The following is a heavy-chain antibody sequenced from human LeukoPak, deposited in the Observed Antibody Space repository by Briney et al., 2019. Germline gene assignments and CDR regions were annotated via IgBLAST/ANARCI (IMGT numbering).Heavy chain of an antibody. CDR2: IYYSGST. CDR3: ARAVADSFDY. V-gene: IGHV4-61*01. Sequence: SETLSLTCTVSGGSVSSGSYYWSWIRQPPGKGLEWIGYIYYSGSTNYNPSLKSRVTISVDTSKNQFSLKLSSVTAADTVVYYFARAVADSFDYWGQGTLVTVSS. D-gene: IGHD6-19*01. J-gene: IGHJ4*02. CDR1: GGSVSSGSYY.